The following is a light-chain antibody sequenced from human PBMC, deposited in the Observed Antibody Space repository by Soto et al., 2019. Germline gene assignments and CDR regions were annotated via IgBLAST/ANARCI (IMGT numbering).Light chain of an antibody. CDR2: DAS. V-gene: IGKV3-11*01. CDR3: QQRSNWPPEIT. J-gene: IGKJ5*01. Sequence: EIVLTQSPATLSLSPGERAILSCRASQSVSSSLAWYQQKPGQAPRLLIYDASNRATGIPARFSGSGSGTDFALTISSLAPEDFAVYCCQQRSNWPPEITFGQGTRLEIK. CDR1: QSVSSS.